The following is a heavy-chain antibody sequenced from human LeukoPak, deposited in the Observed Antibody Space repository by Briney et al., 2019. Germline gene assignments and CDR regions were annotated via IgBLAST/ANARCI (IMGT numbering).Heavy chain of an antibody. CDR1: GFTFSSYT. CDR2: ISSSSSYI. CDR3: ARAGLGSYRPYYFDY. V-gene: IGHV3-21*06. Sequence: PGGSLRLSCAASGFTFSSYTMNWVRQAPGKGLEWVSSISSSSSYIYYADSVKGRFTISRDNAKNSLSLQMNNLRAEDTAVYYCARAGLGSYRPYYFDYWGQGTLVTVSS. D-gene: IGHD3-16*02. J-gene: IGHJ4*02.